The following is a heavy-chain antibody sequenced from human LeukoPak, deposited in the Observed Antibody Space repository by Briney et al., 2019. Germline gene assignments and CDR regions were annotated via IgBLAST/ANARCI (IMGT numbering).Heavy chain of an antibody. J-gene: IGHJ4*02. V-gene: IGHV6-1*01. CDR2: TYYRSKWYN. D-gene: IGHD1-26*01. CDR1: GDSVSSNSAA. Sequence: SQTLSLTCVISGDSVSSNSAAWNWIRQSPSRGLEWLGRTYYRSKWYNDYAVSVKSRIIINPDTSRNRVSLQVNSVTPEDTAVYFCARVTEGAYYFDSWGQGTLVTVSS. CDR3: ARVTEGAYYFDS.